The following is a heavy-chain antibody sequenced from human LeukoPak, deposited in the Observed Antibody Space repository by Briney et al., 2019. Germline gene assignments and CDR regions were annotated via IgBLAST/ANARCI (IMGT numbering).Heavy chain of an antibody. Sequence: PGGSLRLSCAASGFTFSSYSLNWVRQAPGKGLEWVSSISISSNYIYYADSVKGRFTISRDNAKNSLYLQMNSLRAEDTALYYCAKDTVYYYDSSGYYEAWGQGTLVTVSS. V-gene: IGHV3-21*04. CDR3: AKDTVYYYDSSGYYEA. CDR2: ISISSNYI. D-gene: IGHD3-22*01. CDR1: GFTFSSYS. J-gene: IGHJ5*02.